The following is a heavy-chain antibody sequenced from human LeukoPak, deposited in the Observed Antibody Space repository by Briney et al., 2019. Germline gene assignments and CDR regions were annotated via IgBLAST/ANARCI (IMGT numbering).Heavy chain of an antibody. J-gene: IGHJ4*02. CDR2: INHSGST. V-gene: IGHV4-34*01. D-gene: IGHD3-9*01. Sequence: SETLSLTCAVYGGSFSGYYWSWIRQPPGKGLEWIGEINHSGSTNYNPSLKSRVTISVDTSKNQFSLKLSSVTVADTAVYYCARRFDWLLYRYFDYWGQGTLVTVSS. CDR3: ARRFDWLLYRYFDY. CDR1: GGSFSGYY.